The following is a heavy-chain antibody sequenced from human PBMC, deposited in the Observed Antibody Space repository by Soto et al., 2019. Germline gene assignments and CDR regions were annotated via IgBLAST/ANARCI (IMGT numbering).Heavy chain of an antibody. CDR1: GFTFTTSA. CDR2: IVVGSGNT. CDR3: AALSGSGYCSSTSCYFYYYGMDV. J-gene: IGHJ6*02. Sequence: WASVKVSCKASGFTFTTSAVQWVRQPRGQRLEWIGWIVVGSGNTNYAQKFQERVTITSDRSTSTAYMELSSLRSEDTAVYYCAALSGSGYCSSTSCYFYYYGMDVWGQGTTVTVSS. D-gene: IGHD2-2*01. V-gene: IGHV1-58*01.